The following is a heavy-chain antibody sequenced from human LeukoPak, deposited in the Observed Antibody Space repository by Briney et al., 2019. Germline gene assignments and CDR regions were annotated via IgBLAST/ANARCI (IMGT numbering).Heavy chain of an antibody. CDR2: MNPNSGNT. CDR3: ARGRITIFGVVIKRFDP. Sequence: APVKVSCKASGYTFTSYDINWVRQATGQGLEWMGWMNPNSGNTGYAQKFQGRVTMTRNISISTAYMELSSLRSEDTAVYYCARGRITIFGVVIKRFDPWGQGTLVTVSS. D-gene: IGHD3-3*01. J-gene: IGHJ5*02. CDR1: GYTFTSYD. V-gene: IGHV1-8*01.